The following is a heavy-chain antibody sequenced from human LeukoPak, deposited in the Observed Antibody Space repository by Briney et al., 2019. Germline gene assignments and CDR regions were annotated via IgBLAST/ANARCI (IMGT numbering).Heavy chain of an antibody. CDR2: ISTYNGNP. D-gene: IGHD2-2*01. J-gene: IGHJ4*02. CDR1: GYTFTNYG. V-gene: IGHV1-18*01. CDR3: ARDIVVVPAALDY. Sequence: ASVKVSCKASGYTFTNYGISWVRQAPGQGLEWVGWISTYNGNPNYAQKLQGRVTMTTDTSTSTAYMELRSLRSDDTAVYYCARDIVVVPAALDYWGQGTLVTVSS.